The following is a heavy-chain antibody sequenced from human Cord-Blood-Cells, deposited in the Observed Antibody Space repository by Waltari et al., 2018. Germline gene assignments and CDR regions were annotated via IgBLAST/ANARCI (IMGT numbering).Heavy chain of an antibody. CDR2: IYPGDSDT. CDR3: ARHGKYSNYGGYYFDY. J-gene: IGHJ4*02. V-gene: IGHV5-51*01. CDR1: GYSFTSYW. Sequence: EVQLVQSGAEVKKPGESLKISCKGSGYSFTSYWIGWVGPMPGKGLEWMGIIYPGDSDTRYSPSFQGQVTISADKSISTAYLQWSSLKASDTAMYYCARHGKYSNYGGYYFDYWGQGTLVTVSS. D-gene: IGHD4-4*01.